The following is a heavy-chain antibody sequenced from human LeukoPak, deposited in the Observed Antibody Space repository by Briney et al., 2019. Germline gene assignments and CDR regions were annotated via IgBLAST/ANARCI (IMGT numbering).Heavy chain of an antibody. CDR2: IDWDDDK. J-gene: IGHJ3*02. Sequence: SGPALVKPTQTLTLTCTFSGFSLTTSGMCVSWIRQPPGKALEWLARIDWDDDKYYSTSPKTRLSISKDTSKNQVVLTMTNMDPVDTATYYCARIRRRDGYRDAFDIWGQGTMVTVSS. D-gene: IGHD5-24*01. CDR3: ARIRRRDGYRDAFDI. CDR1: GFSLTTSGMC. V-gene: IGHV2-70*11.